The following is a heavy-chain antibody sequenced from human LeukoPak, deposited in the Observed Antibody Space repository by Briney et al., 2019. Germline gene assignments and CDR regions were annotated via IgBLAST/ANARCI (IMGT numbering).Heavy chain of an antibody. Sequence: PSETLSLTCAVYGGSFSGYYWSWLRQPPGKGLEWIGEINHSGSTNYNPSLKSRVTISVDTSKNQFSLKLSSVTAADTAVYYCARGWGSDTVTKTPHDYWGQGTLVTVSS. D-gene: IGHD4-17*01. J-gene: IGHJ4*02. V-gene: IGHV4-34*01. CDR1: GGSFSGYY. CDR3: ARGWGSDTVTKTPHDY. CDR2: INHSGST.